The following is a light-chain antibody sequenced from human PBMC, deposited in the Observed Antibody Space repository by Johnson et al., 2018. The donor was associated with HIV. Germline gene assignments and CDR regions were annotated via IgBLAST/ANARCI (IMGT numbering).Light chain of an antibody. J-gene: IGLJ1*01. CDR3: GTWDSSLGTYV. V-gene: IGLV1-51*02. CDR1: SSNIGNNY. CDR2: ENN. Sequence: QSVLTQPPSVSAAPGQKVTISCSGSSSNIGNNYVSWYRQLPGTAPKLLIYENNKRPSGIPDRFSGSKSGTSATLDITGLQTGDAADYYCGTWDSSLGTYVVGTGTKVTVL.